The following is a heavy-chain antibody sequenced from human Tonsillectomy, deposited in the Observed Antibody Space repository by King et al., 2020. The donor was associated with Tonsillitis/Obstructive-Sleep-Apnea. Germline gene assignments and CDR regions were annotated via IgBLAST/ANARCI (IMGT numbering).Heavy chain of an antibody. V-gene: IGHV1-18*01. J-gene: IGHJ4*02. CDR2: ISAHNGHT. D-gene: IGHD3-22*01. CDR1: GYTFTNFG. CDR3: ARDSMSQYYDSSGYYTFNY. Sequence: QLVQSGAEVKKPGASVKVSCKASGYTFTNFGISWVRQAPGQGLEWMAWISAHNGHTNYAQKLQGRVTMTTDTSTSTAYMELRSLRSDDTAVYYCARDSMSQYYDSSGYYTFNYWGQGTLVTVSS.